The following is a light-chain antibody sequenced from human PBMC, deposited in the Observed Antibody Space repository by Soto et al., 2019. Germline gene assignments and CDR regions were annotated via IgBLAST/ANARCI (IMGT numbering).Light chain of an antibody. J-gene: IGKJ1*01. CDR1: QSVSSN. CDR2: DAS. Sequence: EIVMTHSLATLSASPLGRITLXGRASQSVSSNFAWYQQKPGQAPRLLIYDASTRATGIPARFSGSGSGTEFTLTISSLQSEDFAVYYCQQYKKWPRTFGHGTKVDIK. CDR3: QQYKKWPRT. V-gene: IGKV3-15*01.